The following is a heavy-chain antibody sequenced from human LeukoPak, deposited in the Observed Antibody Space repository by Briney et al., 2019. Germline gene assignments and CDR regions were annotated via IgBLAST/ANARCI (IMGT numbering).Heavy chain of an antibody. CDR1: GYTFTSYG. V-gene: IGHV1-18*01. D-gene: IGHD2-15*01. J-gene: IGHJ4*02. Sequence: ASVKVSCKASGYTFTSYGISRVRQAPGQGLEWMGWISAYNGNTNYAQKLQGRVTMTTDTSTSTAYMELRSLRSDDTAVYYCARLGCSGGSCYSGRRFYYFDYWGQGTLVTVSS. CDR3: ARLGCSGGSCYSGRRFYYFDY. CDR2: ISAYNGNT.